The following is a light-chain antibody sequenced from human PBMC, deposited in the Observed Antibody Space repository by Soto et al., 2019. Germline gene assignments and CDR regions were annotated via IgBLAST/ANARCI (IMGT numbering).Light chain of an antibody. V-gene: IGKV3-20*01. J-gene: IGKJ1*01. CDR2: GAS. CDR1: QDVSSSY. CDR3: QQYGSSPWT. Sequence: EIVLTQSPVPLSLSPGERATLSCRASQDVSSSYLGWYQKKPGQAPRLLFYGASSRATGIPGRFGGSWSGADFTLTISMLEPEDVAVYYCQQYGSSPWTFGQGTKVDIK.